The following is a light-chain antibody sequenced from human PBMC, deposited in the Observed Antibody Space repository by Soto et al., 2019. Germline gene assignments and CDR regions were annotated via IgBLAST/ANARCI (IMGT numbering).Light chain of an antibody. CDR3: SSYTSASTYV. V-gene: IGLV2-14*01. J-gene: IGLJ1*01. Sequence: QSVLTQPASVSGSPGQSITISCTGTSSDVDGYNYVSWYQQHPGKVPKLMIYEVSNRPSGVSNRFSGSKSGNTASLTISGLQAEVEADYYCSSYTSASTYVFGTGTKLTVL. CDR1: SSDVDGYNY. CDR2: EVS.